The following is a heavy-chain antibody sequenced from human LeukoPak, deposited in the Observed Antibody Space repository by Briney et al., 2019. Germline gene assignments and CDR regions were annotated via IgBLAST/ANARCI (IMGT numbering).Heavy chain of an antibody. V-gene: IGHV3-30*04. CDR3: ASEDFYCSGGSCLSDY. CDR1: GFTFSSYA. J-gene: IGHJ4*02. CDR2: ISYDGSNK. D-gene: IGHD2-15*01. Sequence: GGSLRLSCAASGFTFSSYAMHWVRQAPGKGLEWVAVISYDGSNKYYADSVKGRFTISRDNSKNTLYLQMNSLRAEDTAVYYCASEDFYCSGGSCLSDYWGQGTLVTVSS.